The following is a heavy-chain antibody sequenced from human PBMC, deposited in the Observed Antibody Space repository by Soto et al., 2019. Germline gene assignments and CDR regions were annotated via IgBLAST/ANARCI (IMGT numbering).Heavy chain of an antibody. Sequence: EVQLLESGGGLVQPGGSLRLSCAASGFTFSSYAMSWVRQAPGKGLEWVSAIIGSGGRTYYADSVKVRFTISRDKSKNTLYLQMHSLRVEDTAVYYSAKDRIMGTTTFWGMDVWGQGTTVTVSS. CDR2: IIGSGGRT. D-gene: IGHD3-16*01. V-gene: IGHV3-23*01. J-gene: IGHJ6*02. CDR3: AKDRIMGTTTFWGMDV. CDR1: GFTFSSYA.